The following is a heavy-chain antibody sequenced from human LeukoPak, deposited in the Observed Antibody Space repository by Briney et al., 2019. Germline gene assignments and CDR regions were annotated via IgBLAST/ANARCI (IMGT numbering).Heavy chain of an antibody. CDR2: ISYDGSNK. CDR3: ARGGGRNTTMVWAFDY. V-gene: IGHV3-30*14. J-gene: IGHJ4*02. D-gene: IGHD5-18*01. CDR1: GFTFSNYA. Sequence: GGSLRLSCAASGFTFSNYALHWVRQAPGKGLEWVAVISYDGSNKFYADSVRGRFTISRDNSKNTLFLQMGSLRAEDMAVYYCARGGGRNTTMVWAFDYWGQGTLVTVSS.